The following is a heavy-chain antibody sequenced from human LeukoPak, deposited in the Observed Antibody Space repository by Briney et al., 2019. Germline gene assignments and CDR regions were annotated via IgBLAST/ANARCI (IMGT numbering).Heavy chain of an antibody. CDR1: GASMSNYH. CDR2: VYNSGST. D-gene: IGHD1-1*01. V-gene: IGHV4-59*01. J-gene: IGHJ5*02. Sequence: PSETLSLTCAVSGASMSNYHWSWLRQPPGRGREYIGHVYNSGSTFYNPSLKSRVTISADTSRKQFSLKLTSVTATDTAVYYCARGTGGYRFDPWGQGILVTVSS. CDR3: ARGTGGYRFDP.